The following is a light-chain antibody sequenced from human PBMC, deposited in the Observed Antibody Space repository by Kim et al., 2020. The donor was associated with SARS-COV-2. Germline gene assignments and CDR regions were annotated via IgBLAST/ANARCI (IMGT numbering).Light chain of an antibody. CDR1: SNNVGNQG. J-gene: IGLJ3*02. CDR3: SAWDSSLGAWV. Sequence: QTATLPCTGNSNNVGNQGAAWLQQHQGHPPKLLFYRSNNRPSGISERLSASRSGYTASLTITGLQPEDEADYYCSAWDSSLGAWVFGGGTKLTVL. CDR2: RSN. V-gene: IGLV10-54*01.